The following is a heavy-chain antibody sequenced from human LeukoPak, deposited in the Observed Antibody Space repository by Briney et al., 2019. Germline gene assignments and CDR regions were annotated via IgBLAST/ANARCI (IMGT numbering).Heavy chain of an antibody. CDR3: ARGLYYDILTGYYSAFDY. CDR1: GGSFSGYY. D-gene: IGHD3-9*01. J-gene: IGHJ4*02. Sequence: PSETLSLTCAVYGGSFSGYYWSWIRQPPGKGLEWIGEINHSGSTNYNPSLKSRVTISVDTSKNQFSLKLSSVTAADTAVYYCARGLYYDILTGYYSAFDYWGQGTLVTVSS. V-gene: IGHV4-34*01. CDR2: INHSGST.